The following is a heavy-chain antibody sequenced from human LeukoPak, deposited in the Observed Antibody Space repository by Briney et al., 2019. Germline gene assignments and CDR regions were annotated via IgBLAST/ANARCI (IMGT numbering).Heavy chain of an antibody. CDR2: ISGSGGGT. CDR1: GFTFSSYA. CDR3: AKMAGDRNYYYYCMDA. J-gene: IGHJ6*03. D-gene: IGHD6-19*01. V-gene: IGHV3-23*01. Sequence: GGSLRLSCAASGFTFSSYAMSWVRQAPGKGLEWVSAISGSGGGTYYADSVKGRFTISRDNSKNTLYLQMNSLRAEDTAVYYCAKMAGDRNYYYYCMDAWGKGTTVTVSS.